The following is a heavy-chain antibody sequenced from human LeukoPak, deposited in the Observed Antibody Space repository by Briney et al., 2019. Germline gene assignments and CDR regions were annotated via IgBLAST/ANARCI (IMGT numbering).Heavy chain of an antibody. Sequence: GGSLRVSCEASGFTFSNFAMSWVRQAPGKGLEWVSTITGGSGAKYYADSVKGRFTISRDNSKDTLSLQMNSLRAEDTAVYYCVREGFCSTTKCPRAFDIWGQGTMVTVSS. CDR3: VREGFCSTTKCPRAFDI. D-gene: IGHD2-2*01. J-gene: IGHJ3*02. CDR1: GFTFSNFA. V-gene: IGHV3-23*01. CDR2: ITGGSGAK.